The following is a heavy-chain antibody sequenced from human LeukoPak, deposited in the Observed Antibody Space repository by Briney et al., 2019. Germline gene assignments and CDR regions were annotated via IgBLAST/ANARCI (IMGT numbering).Heavy chain of an antibody. CDR3: ARRGYSYGLDY. D-gene: IGHD5-18*01. CDR2: ISSSGSII. V-gene: IGHV3-11*04. Sequence: GGSLRLSCAASGFTFSDYYMSWMRQAPGKGLEWVSYISSSGSIIHYADSVKGRFTISRDNAKNSLWLQMNSLRAEDTAVYYCARRGYSYGLDYWIQGTLVTVSS. J-gene: IGHJ4*02. CDR1: GFTFSDYY.